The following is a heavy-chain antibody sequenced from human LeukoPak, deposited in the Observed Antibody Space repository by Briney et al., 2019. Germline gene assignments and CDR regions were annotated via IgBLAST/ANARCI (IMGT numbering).Heavy chain of an antibody. J-gene: IGHJ4*02. V-gene: IGHV3-23*01. CDR3: AKASGGINSPFDY. D-gene: IGHD2-15*01. CDR2: ISGSGGST. CDR1: GFTFSSYA. Sequence: GGSLRLSCAASGFTFSSYAMSWVRQAPGKGLEWVSVISGSGGSTYYTGSVKGRFNISRDNSKNTLYLQMNSLRAEDTAVYYCAKASGGINSPFDYWGRGTLVTVSS.